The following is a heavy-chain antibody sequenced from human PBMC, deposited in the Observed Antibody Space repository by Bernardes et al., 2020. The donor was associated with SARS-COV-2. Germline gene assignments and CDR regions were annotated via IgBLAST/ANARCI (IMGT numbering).Heavy chain of an antibody. CDR1: GYTLTELS. D-gene: IGHD2-2*01. CDR3: ATPGPCSSTSCYLFDY. CDR2: FDPEDGET. Sequence: ALVKVSCKVSGYTLTELSMHWVRQAPGKGLEWMGGFDPEDGETIYAQKFQGRVTMTEDTSTDTAYMELSSLRSKDTAVYYCATPGPCSSTSCYLFDYWGQGTLVTVSS. J-gene: IGHJ4*02. V-gene: IGHV1-24*01.